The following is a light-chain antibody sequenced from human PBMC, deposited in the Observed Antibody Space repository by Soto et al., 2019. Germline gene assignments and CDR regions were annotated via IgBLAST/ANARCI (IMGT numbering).Light chain of an antibody. CDR2: KAS. CDR1: QSISSW. Sequence: DIQMTQSPSTRSASVGDRVTITCRASQSISSWLAWYQQKPGKAPKLLIYKASSLESGVPSRFSGSGSGTEFTLTIRSLQPDDFATYYCQQYNSYPWTFGQGTKVEIK. V-gene: IGKV1-5*03. CDR3: QQYNSYPWT. J-gene: IGKJ1*01.